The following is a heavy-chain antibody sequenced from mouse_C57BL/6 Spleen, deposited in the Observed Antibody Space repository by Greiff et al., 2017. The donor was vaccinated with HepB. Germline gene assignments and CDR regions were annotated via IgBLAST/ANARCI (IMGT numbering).Heavy chain of an antibody. D-gene: IGHD1-1*01. CDR2: IYPSDSET. V-gene: IGHV1-61*01. CDR1: GYTFTSYW. J-gene: IGHJ1*03. Sequence: QVQLQQPGAELVRPGSSVKLSCKASGYTFTSYWMDWVKQRPGQGLEWIGNIYPSDSETHYNQKFKDKATLTVDKSSSTAYMQLSSLTSEDSAVYYCAREATTVVDWYFDVWGTGTTVTVSS. CDR3: AREATTVVDWYFDV.